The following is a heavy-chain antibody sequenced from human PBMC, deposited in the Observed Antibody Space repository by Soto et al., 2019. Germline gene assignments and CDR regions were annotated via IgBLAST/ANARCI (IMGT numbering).Heavy chain of an antibody. CDR2: INPSGGST. Sequence: GASVKVSCKASGYTFSTYYMHWVRQAPGQGLEWMGIINPSGGSTSYAQKFQGRVTMTRDTSTSTVYMELSSLRSEDTAVYYCARDRREDDSSGYYFQTPYYYYYGMDVWGQGTTVTVSS. CDR3: ARDRREDDSSGYYFQTPYYYYYGMDV. V-gene: IGHV1-46*01. CDR1: GYTFSTYY. D-gene: IGHD3-22*01. J-gene: IGHJ6*02.